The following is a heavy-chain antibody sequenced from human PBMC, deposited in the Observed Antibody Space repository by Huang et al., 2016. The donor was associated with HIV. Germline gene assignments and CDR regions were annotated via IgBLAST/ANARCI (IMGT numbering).Heavy chain of an antibody. J-gene: IGHJ6*02. D-gene: IGHD1-7*01. CDR2: IKQDESEK. Sequence: VESGGRSVQPGGAIKLSCVGSTFTFGAYWMSGVRQPPGKGLGGVSNIKQDESEKYYCDSVKGRFNISRDNARKVLFLEMDDLRVEDTAIYFCATKTAGMDIWGQGTTVTVSS. CDR1: TFTFGAYW. CDR3: ATKTAGMDI. V-gene: IGHV3-7*01.